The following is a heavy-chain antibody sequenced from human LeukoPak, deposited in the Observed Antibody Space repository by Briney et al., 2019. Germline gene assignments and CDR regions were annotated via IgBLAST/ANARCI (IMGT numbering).Heavy chain of an antibody. CDR1: EFTFSSYS. CDR2: ISSSSSHI. V-gene: IGHV3-21*01. Sequence: PGGSLRLSCAASEFTFSSYSMNWVRQAPGKGLEWVSSISSSSSHIYYADSVKGRFTISRDNAKNSLYLQMNSLRAEDTAVYYCARGRGLPGPLDYWGQGTLVTVSS. CDR3: ARGRGLPGPLDY. D-gene: IGHD3-10*01. J-gene: IGHJ4*02.